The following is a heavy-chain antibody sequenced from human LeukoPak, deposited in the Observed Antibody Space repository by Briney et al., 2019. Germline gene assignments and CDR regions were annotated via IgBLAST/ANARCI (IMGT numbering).Heavy chain of an antibody. V-gene: IGHV3-30*03. Sequence: GGSLRLSCAASGFTFSSFGMHWVRQAPGKGLEWVTFISYDGSKTYFTDSVKGRFTISRDYSKNTLFLLMNSLRTEDTAVYYCARQHTNSWFFGFDFWGQGTLVTVSS. CDR2: ISYDGSKT. CDR1: GFTFSSFG. CDR3: ARQHTNSWFFGFDF. J-gene: IGHJ4*02. D-gene: IGHD6-13*01.